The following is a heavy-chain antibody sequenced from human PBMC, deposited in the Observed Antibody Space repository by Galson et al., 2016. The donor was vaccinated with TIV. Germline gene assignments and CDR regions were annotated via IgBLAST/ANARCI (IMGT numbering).Heavy chain of an antibody. CDR1: GGTFRSYV. CDR2: INPKTGAT. J-gene: IGHJ3*01. D-gene: IGHD3-10*01. CDR3: ARSDSYYKYALDV. V-gene: IGHV1-2*02. Sequence: SVKVSCKASGGTFRSYVVTWARQAPGQGLEWMGWINPKTGATTYAQEFQGRITMTRDTSASTVYMDLNRLQSDDTAVYYCARSDSYYKYALDVWGQGTTVTVSS.